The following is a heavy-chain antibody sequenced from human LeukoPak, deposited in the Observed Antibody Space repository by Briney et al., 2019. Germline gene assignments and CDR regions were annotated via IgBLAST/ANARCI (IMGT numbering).Heavy chain of an antibody. CDR1: VYFIGSDFY. CDR3: ARHSVASPSDA. Sequence: PSETLSLTCIVSVYFIGSDFYLGWIRQPPGKGLEWIASIYRSWNTYSNSSLKIQIRMSIDTSKNHFSLRLTSVTAADTAVYYCARHSVASPSDAWGPGTLVTVSS. J-gene: IGHJ5*02. V-gene: IGHV4-38-2*02. CDR2: IYRSWNT. D-gene: IGHD2-21*01.